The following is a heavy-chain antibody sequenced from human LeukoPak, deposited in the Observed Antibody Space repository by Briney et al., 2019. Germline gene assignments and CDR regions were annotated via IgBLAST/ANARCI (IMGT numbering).Heavy chain of an antibody. J-gene: IGHJ4*02. CDR2: IHPRDSDT. V-gene: IGHV5-51*01. CDR1: GSIFTTSW. Sequence: GASLQISCKGSGSIFTTSWIGWVRPMPGKGLEWMGIIHPRDSDTRYRPSFQGQVTISADKSISTAYLQWSSLKASDTAMYYCARGIEAAAVTEFDYWGQGTLVTVSS. D-gene: IGHD6-13*01. CDR3: ARGIEAAAVTEFDY.